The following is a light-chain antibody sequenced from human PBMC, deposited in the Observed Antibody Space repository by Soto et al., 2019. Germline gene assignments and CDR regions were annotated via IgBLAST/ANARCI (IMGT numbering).Light chain of an antibody. J-gene: IGLJ1*01. Sequence: LTQPRSVSGSPGQSVTISCTGTSSDVGGYNYVSWYQQHPGKAPKLMIYVVSKRPSGVPDRFSGSKSGNTASLTISGLQAEDEADYYCCSYAGSYSYVFGTGTKVTVL. CDR3: CSYAGSYSYV. CDR1: SSDVGGYNY. V-gene: IGLV2-11*01. CDR2: VVS.